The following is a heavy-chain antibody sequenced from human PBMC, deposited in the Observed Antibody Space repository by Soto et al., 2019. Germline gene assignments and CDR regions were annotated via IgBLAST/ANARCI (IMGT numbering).Heavy chain of an antibody. D-gene: IGHD3-3*01. CDR2: ISGSGGST. V-gene: IGHV3-23*01. J-gene: IGHJ4*02. CDR3: AGDRVFGVVIVDY. CDR1: GFTFSSYA. Sequence: EVQLLESGGGLVQPGGSLRLSCAASGFTFSSYAMSWVRQAPGKGLEWVSAISGSGGSTYYADSVKGRFTISRDNSMNTLYLQMNSLRAEDTAVYYCAGDRVFGVVIVDYWGQGTLVTVSS.